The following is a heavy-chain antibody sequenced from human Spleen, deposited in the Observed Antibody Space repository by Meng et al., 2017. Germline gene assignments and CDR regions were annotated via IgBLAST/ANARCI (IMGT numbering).Heavy chain of an antibody. CDR1: GFTFSSYS. J-gene: IGHJ4*02. CDR3: ARALVTQYSGYEDF. D-gene: IGHD5-12*01. V-gene: IGHV3-21*01. Sequence: ESLKISCATSGFTFSSYSMNWVRQAPGKGLEWVAYIDNSGTYIYYADSLKGRFTISRDDASYSLFLQMSSLRAEDTAVYYCARALVTQYSGYEDFWGQGTLVTVSS. CDR2: IDNSGTYI.